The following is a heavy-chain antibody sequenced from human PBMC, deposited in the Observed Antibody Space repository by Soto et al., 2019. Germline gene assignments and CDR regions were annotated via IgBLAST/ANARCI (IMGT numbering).Heavy chain of an antibody. Sequence: KPSETLSLTCAVYGGSFSGYYWSWIRQPPGKGLEWIGEINHSGSTNYNPSLKSRVTISVDTSKNHFSLKLSSVTAADTAVYYFARGPPERYSGYGGYYFDYWGQGALVTVSS. V-gene: IGHV4-34*01. D-gene: IGHD5-12*01. J-gene: IGHJ4*02. CDR2: INHSGST. CDR3: ARGPPERYSGYGGYYFDY. CDR1: GGSFSGYY.